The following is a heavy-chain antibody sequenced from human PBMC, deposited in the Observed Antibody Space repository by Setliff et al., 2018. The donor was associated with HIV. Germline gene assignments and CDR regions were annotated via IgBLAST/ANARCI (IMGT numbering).Heavy chain of an antibody. CDR3: ARYSISGGSCFDH. V-gene: IGHV4-4*02. D-gene: IGHD2-15*01. CDR1: GGSISSDYW. J-gene: IGHJ4*02. Sequence: SETLSLTCVVSGGSISSDYWWTWVRQPPGKGLEWIGESHHSGSTTYRPSLKSRITISLDKSKNKFSLELTSVTAADTAVYYCARYSISGGSCFDHWGQGTLVTVSS. CDR2: SHHSGST.